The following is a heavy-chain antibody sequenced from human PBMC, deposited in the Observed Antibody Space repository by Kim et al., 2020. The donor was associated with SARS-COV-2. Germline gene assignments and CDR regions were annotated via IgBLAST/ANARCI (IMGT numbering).Heavy chain of an antibody. V-gene: IGHV4-59*01. CDR2: IYYSGST. D-gene: IGHD3-3*01. CDR1: GGSISSYY. Sequence: SETLSLTCTVSGGSISSYYWSWIRQPPGKGLEWIGYIYYSGSTNYNRSLKSRVTISVDTSKNQFSLKLSSVTAADTAVYYCARGTYYDFWSGRDQIYYYYGMDVWGQGTTVTVSS. CDR3: ARGTYYDFWSGRDQIYYYYGMDV. J-gene: IGHJ6*02.